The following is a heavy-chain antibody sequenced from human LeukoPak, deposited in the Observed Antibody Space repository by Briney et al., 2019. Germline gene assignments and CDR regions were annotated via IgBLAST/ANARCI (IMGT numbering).Heavy chain of an antibody. CDR3: ARVTWKTIIAAPDY. J-gene: IGHJ4*02. CDR2: LNPHTGGA. CDR1: GYTFTDYY. D-gene: IGHD3-3*01. Sequence: ASVKVSCKTSGYTFTDYYIHWVRQAPGQVLERMGQLNPHTGGASYAQKFQGRVSMTRDASINTAYMEVTRLTSDDTAVYYCARVTWKTIIAAPDYWGQGTLVTVSS. V-gene: IGHV1-2*06.